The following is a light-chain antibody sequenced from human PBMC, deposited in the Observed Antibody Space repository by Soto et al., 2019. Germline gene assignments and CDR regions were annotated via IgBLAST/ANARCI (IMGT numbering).Light chain of an antibody. V-gene: IGKV3-20*01. CDR3: QQYGSSPLT. J-gene: IGKJ4*01. CDR1: QSVSSSY. Sequence: EIGLTDSPCTLSLSPGERARLSCRASQSVSSSYLAWYQQKPGQAPRLLIYGASSRATGIPDRFSGSGSGTDFTLTISRLEPEDFAVYYCQQYGSSPLTFGGGTKVDIK. CDR2: GAS.